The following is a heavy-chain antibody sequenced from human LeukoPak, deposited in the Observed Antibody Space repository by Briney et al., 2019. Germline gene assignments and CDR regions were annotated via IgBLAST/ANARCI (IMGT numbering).Heavy chain of an antibody. CDR2: INHSGST. D-gene: IGHD4-17*01. CDR3: ARDYEKDDAFDI. J-gene: IGHJ3*02. Sequence: SETLSLTSAAYGGSFSGYYWSWIRQPPGKGLEWIGEINHSGSTNYNPSLKSRVTISVDTSKNQFSLKLSSVTAADTAVYYCARDYEKDDAFDIWGQGTMVTVSS. V-gene: IGHV4-34*01. CDR1: GGSFSGYY.